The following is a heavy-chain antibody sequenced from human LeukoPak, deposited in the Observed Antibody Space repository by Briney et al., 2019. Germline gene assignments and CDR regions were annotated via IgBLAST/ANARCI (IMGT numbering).Heavy chain of an antibody. J-gene: IGHJ4*02. CDR2: IYYSGNT. CDR3: ARDEDGSGWLDS. D-gene: IGHD6-19*01. CDR1: GGSISSNH. V-gene: IGHV4-59*01. Sequence: SETLSLTCTVSGGSISSNHWSWIRQPPGRGLEWIGYIYYSGNTKYSPSLESRVTISVDTSKNQFSLKLSSVSAADTAVYYCARDEDGSGWLDSWGQGTLVTVSS.